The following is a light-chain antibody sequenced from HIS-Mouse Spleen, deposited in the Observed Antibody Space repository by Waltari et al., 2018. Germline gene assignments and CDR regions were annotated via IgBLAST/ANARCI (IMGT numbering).Light chain of an antibody. V-gene: IGLV2-14*01. CDR3: SSYTSSSTLWV. CDR2: EVS. CDR1: SSDVGGFDD. J-gene: IGLJ3*02. Sequence: QPALTQPASVSGSPGRPSTISCTGTSSDVGGFDDVSRYQQHPGKAPNPMIYEVSNRPSGVSNRFSGSKSGNTASLTISGLQAEDEADYYCSSYTSSSTLWVFGGGTKLTVL.